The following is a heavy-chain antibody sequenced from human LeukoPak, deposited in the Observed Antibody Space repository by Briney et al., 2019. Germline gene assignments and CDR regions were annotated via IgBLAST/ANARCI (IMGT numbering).Heavy chain of an antibody. CDR3: ARVSGVAAAGIRANWFDP. CDR2: IWYDGSNK. V-gene: IGHV3-33*01. D-gene: IGHD6-13*01. CDR1: GFTFSSYG. J-gene: IGHJ5*02. Sequence: PGRSLRLSCAASGFTFSSYGMHWVRQAPGKGLEWVAVIWYDGSNKYYADSVKGRFTISRDNSKNTLYLQMNSLRAEDTAVYYCARVSGVAAAGIRANWFDPWGQGTLVTVSS.